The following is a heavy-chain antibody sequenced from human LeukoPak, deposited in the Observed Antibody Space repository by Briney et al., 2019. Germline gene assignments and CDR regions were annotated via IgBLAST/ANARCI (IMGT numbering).Heavy chain of an antibody. Sequence: SETLSLTCTVSGGSISGYYWSWIRQPAGQGLEWIGRIYSNGDTRYNPSLKSRVTMSVDTSENQLSLKLGPVTAADTAVYYCARAAGAAGGQYFDYWGQGTLVTVSS. J-gene: IGHJ4*02. CDR3: ARAAGAAGGQYFDY. V-gene: IGHV4-4*07. CDR2: IYSNGDT. D-gene: IGHD6-13*01. CDR1: GGSISGYY.